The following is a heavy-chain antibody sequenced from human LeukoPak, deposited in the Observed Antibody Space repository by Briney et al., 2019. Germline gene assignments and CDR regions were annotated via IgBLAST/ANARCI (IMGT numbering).Heavy chain of an antibody. CDR3: AKPPDYDSSGYYSDY. J-gene: IGHJ4*02. Sequence: GGSLRLSCATSGFIFSSYAMSWVRQAPGRGLEWVSSISGSGGSIYYADSVKGRFTISRDNSKNTLYLQMNSLRAEDTAVYYCAKPPDYDSSGYYSDYWGQGTLVTVSS. V-gene: IGHV3-23*01. D-gene: IGHD3-22*01. CDR1: GFIFSSYA. CDR2: ISGSGGSI.